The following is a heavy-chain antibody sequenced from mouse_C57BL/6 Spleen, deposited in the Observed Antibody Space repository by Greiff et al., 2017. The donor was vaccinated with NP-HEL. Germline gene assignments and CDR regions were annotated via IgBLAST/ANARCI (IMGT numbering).Heavy chain of an antibody. Sequence: VQLQQPGAELVRPGTSVKLSCKASGYTFTSYWMHWVKQRPGQGLEWIGVIDPSDSYTNYNQKFKGKATLTVDTSSSTAYMQLSSLTSEDSAVYYCARCYGSPRDYFDYWGQGTTLTVSS. J-gene: IGHJ2*01. CDR1: GYTFTSYW. V-gene: IGHV1-59*01. CDR2: IDPSDSYT. CDR3: ARCYGSPRDYFDY. D-gene: IGHD1-1*01.